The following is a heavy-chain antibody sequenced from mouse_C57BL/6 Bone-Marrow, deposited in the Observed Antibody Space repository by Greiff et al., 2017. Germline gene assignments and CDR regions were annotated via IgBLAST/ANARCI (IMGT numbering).Heavy chain of an antibody. CDR1: GYTFTSYW. CDR2: IHPSDSDT. CDR3: AIQLPDWYFDV. J-gene: IGHJ1*03. V-gene: IGHV1-74*01. D-gene: IGHD1-1*01. Sequence: QVHVKQPGAELVKPGASVKVSCKASGYTFTSYWMHWVKQRPGQGLEWIGRIHPSDSDTNYNQKFKGKATLTVDKSSSTAYMQIISLTSEDSAVYYCAIQLPDWYFDVWGTGTTVTVSS.